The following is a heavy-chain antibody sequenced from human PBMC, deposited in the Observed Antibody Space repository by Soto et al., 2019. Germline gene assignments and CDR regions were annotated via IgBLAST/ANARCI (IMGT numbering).Heavy chain of an antibody. D-gene: IGHD2-2*01. CDR3: ARDYLVVVPAAIRLSLGIATSYYYGMYV. CDR1: GGSLSSYY. Sequence: SETLSLTCTVSGGSLSSYYWSWIRQPAGKGLEWIGRIYTSGSTNYNPSLKSRVTMSVDTSKNQFSLKLSSVTAADTAVYYCARDYLVVVPAAIRLSLGIATSYYYGMYVLGQGTTVTVS. J-gene: IGHJ6*02. V-gene: IGHV4-4*07. CDR2: IYTSGST.